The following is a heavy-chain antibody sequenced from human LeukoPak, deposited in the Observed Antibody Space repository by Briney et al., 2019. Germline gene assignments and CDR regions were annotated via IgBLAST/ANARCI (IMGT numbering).Heavy chain of an antibody. CDR1: GYTFTGYY. CDR3: ARDYGDYVSNFDY. V-gene: IGHV1-2*02. J-gene: IGHJ4*02. CDR2: INPNSGGT. D-gene: IGHD4-17*01. Sequence: ASVKVSCKASGYTFTGYYMHWVRPAPGQGLEWMGWINPNSGGTNYAQKFQGRVTMTRDTSISTAYMELSRLRSDDTAVYYCARDYGDYVSNFDYWGQGTLVTVSS.